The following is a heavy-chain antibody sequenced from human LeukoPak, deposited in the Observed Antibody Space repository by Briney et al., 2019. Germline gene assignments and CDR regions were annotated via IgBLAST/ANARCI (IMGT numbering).Heavy chain of an antibody. D-gene: IGHD3-16*01. CDR2: INHSGST. Sequence: SETLSLTCAVYGGSFSGYYWSWIRQPPGKGLEWIGEINHSGSTNYNPSLKSRVTISVDTSKNQFSLKLSSVTAADTAVYYCAAYPGPLAGFDYWGQGTLVTVSS. CDR1: GGSFSGYY. CDR3: AAYPGPLAGFDY. J-gene: IGHJ4*02. V-gene: IGHV4-34*01.